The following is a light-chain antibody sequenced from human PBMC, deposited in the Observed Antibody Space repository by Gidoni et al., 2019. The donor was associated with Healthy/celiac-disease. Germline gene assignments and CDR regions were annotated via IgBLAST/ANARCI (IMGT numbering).Light chain of an antibody. J-gene: IGKJ5*01. CDR2: DAS. V-gene: IGKV1-33*01. CDR3: QQYDNLPPLIT. Sequence: DIQMTQSPSSLPASVGDRVTITCQASQDISNYLNWYQQKPGKAPKLLIYDASNLETGVPSRFSGSGSGTDFTFTISSLQPEDIATYYCQQYDNLPPLITFGQGTRLEIK. CDR1: QDISNY.